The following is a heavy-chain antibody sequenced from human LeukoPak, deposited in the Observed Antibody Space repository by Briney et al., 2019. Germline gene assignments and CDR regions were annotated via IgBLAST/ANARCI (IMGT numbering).Heavy chain of an antibody. V-gene: IGHV4-34*01. Sequence: KPSETLSLTCAVYGGSFSGYYWSWLRQPPGKGLEWIGEINHSGSTNYNPSLKSRVTISVDTSKNQFSLKLSSVTAADTAVYYCARGGTAHYYGSGRPNWFDPWGQGTLVTVSS. J-gene: IGHJ5*02. CDR1: GGSFSGYY. CDR2: INHSGST. CDR3: ARGGTAHYYGSGRPNWFDP. D-gene: IGHD3-10*01.